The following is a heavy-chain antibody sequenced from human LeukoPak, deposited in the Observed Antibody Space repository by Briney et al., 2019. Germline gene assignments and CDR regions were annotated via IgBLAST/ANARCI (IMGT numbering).Heavy chain of an antibody. CDR2: ISGSGGST. D-gene: IGHD6-19*01. Sequence: PGGSLRLSCAASGFTFSSYAMSWVRQAPGKGLEWVSAISGSGGSTYYADSVKGRFTISRDNSKNTLYLQMNSLRAEDTAVYYCARDHSSGWYRGNWFDPWGQGTLVTVSS. CDR1: GFTFSSYA. CDR3: ARDHSSGWYRGNWFDP. V-gene: IGHV3-23*01. J-gene: IGHJ5*02.